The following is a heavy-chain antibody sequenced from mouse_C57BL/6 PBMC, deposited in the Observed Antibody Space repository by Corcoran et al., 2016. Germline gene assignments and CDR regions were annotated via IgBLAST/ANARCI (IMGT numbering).Heavy chain of an antibody. Sequence: EVQLQQSGPELVKPGASVKISCKASGYTFTDYYMNWVKQSHGKSLEWIGDINPNNGGTSYNQKFKGKATLTVDKSSSTAYMEPRSLTSEDSAVYYCARGGWLPDFDYWGQGTTLTVSS. CDR1: GYTFTDYY. J-gene: IGHJ2*01. D-gene: IGHD2-3*01. CDR3: ARGGWLPDFDY. V-gene: IGHV1-26*01. CDR2: INPNNGGT.